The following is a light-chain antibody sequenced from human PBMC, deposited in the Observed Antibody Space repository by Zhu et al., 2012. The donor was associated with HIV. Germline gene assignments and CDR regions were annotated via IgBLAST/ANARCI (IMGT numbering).Light chain of an antibody. CDR2: DAS. V-gene: IGKV3-11*01. J-gene: IGKJ1*01. Sequence: EVVLTQSPDTLSLSPGDRATLACRASQSVSSNYLIWYQQKPGQAPRLLIYDASNRATGIPARFSGSGSGTDFTLSISSLEPEDSAVYYCQQRTIWPPTFGQGTRVEIK. CDR1: QSVSSNY. CDR3: QQRTIWPPT.